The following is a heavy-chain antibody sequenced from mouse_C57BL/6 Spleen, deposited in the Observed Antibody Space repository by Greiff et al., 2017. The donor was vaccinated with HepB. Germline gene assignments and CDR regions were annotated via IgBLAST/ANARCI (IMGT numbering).Heavy chain of an antibody. J-gene: IGHJ2*01. V-gene: IGHV1-7*01. CDR2: INPSSGYT. CDR3: ARWSTGTYDLDY. CDR1: GYTFTSYW. D-gene: IGHD4-1*02. Sequence: QVQLKQSGAELAKPGASVKLSCKASGYTFTSYWMHWVKQRPGQGLEWIGYINPSSGYTKYNQKFKDKATLTADKSSSTAYMQLSSLTSEDSAVYYCARWSTGTYDLDYWGQGTTLTVSS.